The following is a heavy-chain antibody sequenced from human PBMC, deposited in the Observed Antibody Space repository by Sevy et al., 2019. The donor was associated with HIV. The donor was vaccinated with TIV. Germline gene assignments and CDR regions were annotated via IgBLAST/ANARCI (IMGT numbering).Heavy chain of an antibody. Sequence: GGSLRLSCAASGFTFSSYAMSWVRQAPGKGLEWVSAISGSGGSTYYAASVKGRFTISRDNSKNTLYLQMNSLRAEDTAVYYCAKDGSSGSYGGAFEIWGQGTMVTVSS. CDR1: GFTFSSYA. V-gene: IGHV3-23*01. J-gene: IGHJ3*02. CDR2: ISGSGGST. D-gene: IGHD1-26*01. CDR3: AKDGSSGSYGGAFEI.